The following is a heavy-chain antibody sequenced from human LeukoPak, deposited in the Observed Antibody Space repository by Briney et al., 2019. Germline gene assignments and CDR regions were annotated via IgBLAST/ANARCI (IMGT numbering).Heavy chain of an antibody. J-gene: IGHJ4*02. Sequence: GGSLRLSCAVSGLNVTITHMTWVRQAPGQGLEWVSSIYSAGGTDYAESVKGRFTISRDRSKNTLYLQMNSLRVEDTAIFYRARPPYTWGQGTLVTVSS. CDR2: IYSAGGT. CDR3: ARPPYT. V-gene: IGHV3-53*01. CDR1: GLNVTITH. D-gene: IGHD2-2*02.